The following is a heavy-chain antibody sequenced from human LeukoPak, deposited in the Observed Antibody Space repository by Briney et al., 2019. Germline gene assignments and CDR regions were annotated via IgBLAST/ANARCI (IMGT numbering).Heavy chain of an antibody. CDR2: INPNSGGT. D-gene: IGHD5-12*01. Sequence: GASVKVSCKASGYTFTGYYMHWVRQAPGQGLGWMGWINPNSGGTNYAQKFQGRVTMTRDTSISTAYMELSRLRSDDTAVYYCARTVATIRWFDPWGQGTLVTVSS. V-gene: IGHV1-2*02. J-gene: IGHJ5*02. CDR3: ARTVATIRWFDP. CDR1: GYTFTGYY.